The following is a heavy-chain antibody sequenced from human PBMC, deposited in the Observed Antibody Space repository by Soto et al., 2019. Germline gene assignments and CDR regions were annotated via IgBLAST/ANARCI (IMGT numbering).Heavy chain of an antibody. J-gene: IGHJ4*02. V-gene: IGHV3-11*01. CDR3: ARMFSRYDPLYYFDF. CDR2: ISSSSSAI. CDR1: GFTFSDYY. Sequence: QVQLVESGGGLVKPGGSLTLSCADSGFTFSDYYMSWIRQDPGKGLEWVSSISSSSSAIYYADSVKGRFTISRDNAKNSLYLQMNSLRAEDTGVYYCARMFSRYDPLYYFDFWGQGTLVTVSS. D-gene: IGHD1-1*01.